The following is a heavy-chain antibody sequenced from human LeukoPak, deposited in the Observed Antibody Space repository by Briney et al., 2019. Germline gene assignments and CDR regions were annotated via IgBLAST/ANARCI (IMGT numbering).Heavy chain of an antibody. D-gene: IGHD6-13*01. J-gene: IGHJ4*02. V-gene: IGHV4-4*02. CDR3: ARDWEGIGNDY. Sequence: SETLSLTCAVSGGSITNSYWWTWVRQSPGKGLEWIGEINHSGSTNYNPSLKSRVTISVDTSKNQFSLKLSSVTAADTAVYYCARDWEGIGNDYWGQGTLVTVSS. CDR2: INHSGST. CDR1: GGSITNSYW.